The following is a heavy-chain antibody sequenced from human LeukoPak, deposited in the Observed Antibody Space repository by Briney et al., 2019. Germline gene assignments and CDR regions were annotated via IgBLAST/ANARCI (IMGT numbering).Heavy chain of an antibody. CDR2: IYTSGST. J-gene: IGHJ6*03. CDR1: GGSISSGSYY. Sequence: PSETLSLTCTVSGGSISSGSYYWSWIRQPAGKGLEWIGRIYTSGSTNYNPSLKSRVTISVDTSKNQFSLKLSSVTAADTAVYYCARGNYYGSGSYYKTYYYYMDVWGKGTTVTVSS. D-gene: IGHD3-10*01. V-gene: IGHV4-61*02. CDR3: ARGNYYGSGSYYKTYYYYMDV.